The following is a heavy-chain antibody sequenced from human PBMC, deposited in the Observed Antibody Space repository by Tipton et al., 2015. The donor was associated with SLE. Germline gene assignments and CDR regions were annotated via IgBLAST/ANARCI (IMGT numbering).Heavy chain of an antibody. CDR1: GGSISSSSYN. CDR3: ARLPTGFPNWFDP. J-gene: IGHJ5*02. V-gene: IGHV4-39*01. CDR2: IYYSGST. D-gene: IGHD4-17*01. Sequence: TLSLTCTVSGGSISSSSYNWGWIRQPPGKGLEWIGSIYYSGSTYYNPSLKSRVTISVDTSKNQFSLKLSSVTAADTAVYYCARLPTGFPNWFDPWGQGTLVTVSS.